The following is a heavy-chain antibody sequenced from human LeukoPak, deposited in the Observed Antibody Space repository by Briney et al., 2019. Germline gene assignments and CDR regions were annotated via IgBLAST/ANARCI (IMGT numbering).Heavy chain of an antibody. CDR1: GFTFSGSA. D-gene: IGHD3-22*01. J-gene: IGHJ4*02. CDR3: TVDYYDNSGFDY. V-gene: IGHV3-73*01. CDR2: IRSKANNYAT. Sequence: GGSLRLSCAASGFTFSGSAMHWVRQASGKGLEWVGRIRSKANNYATAYAASVKGRFTISRDDSKNTAYLQMNSLKTEDTAVYYCTVDYYDNSGFDYWGQGTLVPVSS.